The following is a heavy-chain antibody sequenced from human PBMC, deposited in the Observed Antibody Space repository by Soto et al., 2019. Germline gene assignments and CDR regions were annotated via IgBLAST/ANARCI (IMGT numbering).Heavy chain of an antibody. CDR2: IYHSGST. D-gene: IGHD2-15*01. Sequence: QLQLQESGSGLVKPSQTLSLTCAVSGGSISSGGYSWSWIRQPPGKGLEWIGYIYHSGSTYYNPPLKRRVTISVEGSKNQFSLKLSSVTAADTAVYYCARGQVVAAQHWGQGTLVTVSS. CDR3: ARGQVVAAQH. CDR1: GGSISSGGYS. J-gene: IGHJ4*02. V-gene: IGHV4-30-2*01.